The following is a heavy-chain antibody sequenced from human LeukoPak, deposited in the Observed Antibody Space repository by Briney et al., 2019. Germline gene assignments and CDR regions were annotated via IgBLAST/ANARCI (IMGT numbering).Heavy chain of an antibody. D-gene: IGHD5-24*01. CDR2: ISGSGSTI. V-gene: IGHV3-11*04. J-gene: IGHJ4*02. CDR1: GITFSDYY. Sequence: GGSLRLSCAASGITFSDYYMSWIRQAPGKGLDSISYISGSGSTIYYADSVRGRFTISRDNAKNSLYLQMNSLRAEDTAVYYCARYLGRDGYNFDYWGQGTLVTVSS. CDR3: ARYLGRDGYNFDY.